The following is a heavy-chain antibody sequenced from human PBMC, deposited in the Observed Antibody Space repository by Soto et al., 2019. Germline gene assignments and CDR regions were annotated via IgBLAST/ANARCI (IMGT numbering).Heavy chain of an antibody. CDR1: GYTFTSYC. CDR2: ISAYNGNT. D-gene: IGHD3-22*01. CDR3: ARGPNPSITMIVVAPDY. Sequence: GASVNVSCKASGYTFTSYCISWVREAPGQGLEWMGWISAYNGNTNYAQKLQGRVTMTTDTSTSTAYMELRSLRSDDTAVYYCARGPNPSITMIVVAPDYWGQGTLVTVSS. J-gene: IGHJ4*02. V-gene: IGHV1-18*01.